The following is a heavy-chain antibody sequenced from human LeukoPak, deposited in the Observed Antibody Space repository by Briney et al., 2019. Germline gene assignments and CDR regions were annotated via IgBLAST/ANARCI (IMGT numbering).Heavy chain of an antibody. CDR2: IYYSGST. CDR1: GGSISSGDYY. V-gene: IGHV4-30-4*01. Sequence: PSETLSLTCTVSGGSISSGDYYWSWIRQPPGKGLELIGYIYYSGSTYYKPSLKSRVTISVDTSKNQFSLKLSSVTAADTAVYYCARDGVYSSGWYRVDIWGQGTMVTVSS. D-gene: IGHD6-19*01. CDR3: ARDGVYSSGWYRVDI. J-gene: IGHJ3*02.